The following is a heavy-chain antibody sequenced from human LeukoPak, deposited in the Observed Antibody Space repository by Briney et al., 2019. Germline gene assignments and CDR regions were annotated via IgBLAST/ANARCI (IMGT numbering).Heavy chain of an antibody. V-gene: IGHV3-74*01. CDR1: GNYW. CDR3: VSFYETY. D-gene: IGHD2/OR15-2a*01. J-gene: IGHJ4*02. Sequence: GGSLRLSCAASGNYWMHWVRQAPGKGLVWVSHINSDGSWTSHADSVKGRFTISKDNAKNTVYLQMNGLRAEDTAVYYCVSFYETYWGRGTLVTVSS. CDR2: INSDGSWT.